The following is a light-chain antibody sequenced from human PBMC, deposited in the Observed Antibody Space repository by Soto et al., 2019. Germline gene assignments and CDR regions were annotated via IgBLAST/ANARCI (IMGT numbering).Light chain of an antibody. V-gene: IGKV3-11*01. CDR1: QSVSSY. CDR3: QQRSNWPRAT. CDR2: DAS. J-gene: IGKJ4*01. Sequence: EIVLTQSPATLSLSPGERATLSCRASQSVSSYLAWYQQKPGQAPRLLIYDASNRATGIPARFSGSGSGTDFTLTISSREPADVAVYYCQQRSNWPRATFGGGTKVEIK.